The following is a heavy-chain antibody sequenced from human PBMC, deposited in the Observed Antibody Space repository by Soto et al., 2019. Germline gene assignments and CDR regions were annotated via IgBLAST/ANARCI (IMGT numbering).Heavy chain of an antibody. J-gene: IGHJ4*02. Sequence: PGGSLRLSCAASGFTFGSYAMSWVRQAPGKGLEWVSAISGSGGSTYYADSVKGRFTISRDNSKNTLYLQMDSLRAEDTAIYYCAKRPRALLTFDYWGQGTLVTVSS. CDR2: ISGSGGST. CDR3: AKRPRALLTFDY. CDR1: GFTFGSYA. V-gene: IGHV3-23*01. D-gene: IGHD1-26*01.